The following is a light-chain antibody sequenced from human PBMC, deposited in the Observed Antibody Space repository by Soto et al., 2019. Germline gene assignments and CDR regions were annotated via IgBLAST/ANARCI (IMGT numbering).Light chain of an antibody. CDR3: QPDNCRYT. CDR2: DAS. CDR1: QSISSW. Sequence: DIQMTQSPSTLSASVGDRVTITCRASQSISSWLAWYQQKPGKAPKLLIYDASSLESGVSSRFSGSGSWKEFTLTNSSLQSDDFASYYCQPDNCRYTFGEGTKLEIK. V-gene: IGKV1-5*03. J-gene: IGKJ2*01.